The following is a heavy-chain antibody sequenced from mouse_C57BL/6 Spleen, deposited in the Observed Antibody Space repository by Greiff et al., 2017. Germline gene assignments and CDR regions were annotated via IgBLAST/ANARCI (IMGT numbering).Heavy chain of an antibody. CDR3: ARWGWLLAVDY. V-gene: IGHV14-2*01. CDR2: IYPENGKT. J-gene: IGHJ2*01. CDR1: GFNFKDYY. D-gene: IGHD2-3*01. Sequence: VQLQQSGAELVKPGASVKLSCTASGFNFKDYYMSWVKQRTEQGLEWIGRIYPENGKTKYAPKFQGKATITADTSSNTAYLQLSSLTSEDSAVYYCARWGWLLAVDYWGQGTTLTVSS.